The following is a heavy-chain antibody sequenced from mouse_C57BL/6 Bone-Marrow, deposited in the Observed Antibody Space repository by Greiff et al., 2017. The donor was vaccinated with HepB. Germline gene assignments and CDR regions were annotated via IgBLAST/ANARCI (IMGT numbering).Heavy chain of an antibody. Sequence: EVQLQQSGPELVKPGASVKMSCKASGYTFTDYNMHWVKQSHGKSLEWIGYINPNNGGTSYNQKFKGKATLTVNKSSSTAYMELRSLTSEDSAVYYCARGGYLYYYAMDYWGQGTSVTVSS. V-gene: IGHV1-22*01. CDR1: GYTFTDYN. CDR2: INPNNGGT. J-gene: IGHJ4*01. D-gene: IGHD3-1*01. CDR3: ARGGYLYYYAMDY.